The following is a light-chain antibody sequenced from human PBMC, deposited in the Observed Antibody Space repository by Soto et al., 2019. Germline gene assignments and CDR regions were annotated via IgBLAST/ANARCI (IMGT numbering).Light chain of an antibody. CDR1: QSVSSSS. J-gene: IGKJ5*01. V-gene: IGKV3-20*01. CDR2: STS. CDR3: QQYGSSSIT. Sequence: EIVLTQSPGTLSLSPGERATLSCRASQSVSSSSLAWNQQKPGQAPRLLIYSTSSRATGIPDRFSGSGSGTDFTLTISRLEPEDFAVYYCQQYGSSSITFGQGTQLEIK.